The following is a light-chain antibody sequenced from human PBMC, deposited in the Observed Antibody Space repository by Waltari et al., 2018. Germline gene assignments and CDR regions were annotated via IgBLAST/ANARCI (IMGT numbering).Light chain of an antibody. V-gene: IGLV2-8*01. Sequence: QSALTPPPSASGSPGQSVTIPCPRTSSDVGGYNSVSWYQQHPGTAPKLMIYEVSKRPSGVPDRFSGSKSGNTASLTVSGLQAEDEADYYCSSYAGSNNLVFGGGTKLTVL. J-gene: IGLJ2*01. CDR2: EVS. CDR1: SSDVGGYNS. CDR3: SSYAGSNNLV.